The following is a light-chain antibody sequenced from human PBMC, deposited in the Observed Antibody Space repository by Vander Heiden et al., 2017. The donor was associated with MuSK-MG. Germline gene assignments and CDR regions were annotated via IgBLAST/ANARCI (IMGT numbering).Light chain of an antibody. CDR2: VRS. CDR3: SQALPTRNT. V-gene: IGKV2-28*01. CDR1: QSLLHSNGNNY. J-gene: IGKJ2*01. Sequence: DIVMTQSPLSLTITPGEPASISCRSSQSLLHSNGNNYLDCYLQKPVQSPQLLLYVRSHRVSGVPDPSRGSGSGTDFTLKISRVEAQDIRVYSCSQALPTRNTFGQGTKVEIK.